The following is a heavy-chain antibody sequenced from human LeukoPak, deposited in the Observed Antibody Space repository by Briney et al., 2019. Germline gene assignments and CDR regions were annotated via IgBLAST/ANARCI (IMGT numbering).Heavy chain of an antibody. J-gene: IGHJ3*01. Sequence: GGSLRLSCAASGFTVSSNYMSWVRQAPGKGLEWVASINSDGSEGYYADVVKGRFTISRDNAKNSLYLQINSLRAEDTAVYYCARSSYSSSSSVWGQGTMVTVSS. V-gene: IGHV3-7*03. CDR3: ARSSYSSSSSV. CDR2: INSDGSEG. CDR1: GFTVSSNY. D-gene: IGHD6-6*01.